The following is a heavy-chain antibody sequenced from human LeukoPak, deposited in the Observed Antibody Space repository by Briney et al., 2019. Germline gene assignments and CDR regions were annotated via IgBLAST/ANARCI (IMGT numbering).Heavy chain of an antibody. D-gene: IGHD3-22*01. V-gene: IGHV3-69-1*01. J-gene: IGHJ4*02. CDR1: GFTFSSYS. CDR3: ARDYDSSGYPIDY. CDR2: MTSSSTI. Sequence: GGSLRLSCAASGFTFSSYSMNWVRQAPGKGLEWVATMTSSSTIYYADSVKGRFTISRDNAKNSLFLQMNSLRAEDTAVYYCARDYDSSGYPIDYWGQGTLVTVSS.